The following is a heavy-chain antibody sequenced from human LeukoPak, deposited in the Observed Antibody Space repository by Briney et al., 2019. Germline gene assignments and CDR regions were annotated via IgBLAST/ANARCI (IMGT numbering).Heavy chain of an antibody. CDR3: ARKYYDYVWGSYRWMCYFDY. D-gene: IGHD3-16*02. V-gene: IGHV3-7*01. CDR1: GFTFSSYW. J-gene: IGHJ4*02. Sequence: PRGSLRLSCAASGFTFSSYWMSWVRQAPGKGLEWVANIKQDGSEKYYVDSVKGRFTISRDNAKNSLYLQMNSLRAEDTAVYYCARKYYDYVWGSYRWMCYFDYWGQGTLVTVSS. CDR2: IKQDGSEK.